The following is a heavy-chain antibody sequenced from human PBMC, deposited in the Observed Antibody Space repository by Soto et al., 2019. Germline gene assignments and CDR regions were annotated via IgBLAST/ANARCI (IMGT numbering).Heavy chain of an antibody. CDR3: ERDRVESGSGIAMDV. CDR2: IYSGGST. V-gene: IGHV3-53*01. Sequence: GGSLRLSCAASGFTVSSNYMSWVRQAPGKGLEWVSVIYSGGSTYYADSVKGRFTISRDNSENTLYLQMNSLRAEDTAVYYCERDRVESGSGIAMDVWGQGTTVTVS. CDR1: GFTVSSNY. D-gene: IGHD3-10*01. J-gene: IGHJ6*02.